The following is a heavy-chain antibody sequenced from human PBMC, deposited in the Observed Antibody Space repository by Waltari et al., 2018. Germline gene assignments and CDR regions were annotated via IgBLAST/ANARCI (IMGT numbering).Heavy chain of an antibody. Sequence: EVQLVESGGGLIQPGGSLRLSCAASGFTVSSNYMTWVRQAPGKGLEWVSVIDSGGSTYYADSVKGRFTISRDNSKNTLYLQMNSLRAEDTAVYYCACYSSSPPLDYWGQGTLVTVSS. CDR3: ACYSSSPPLDY. V-gene: IGHV3-53*01. CDR1: GFTVSSNY. CDR2: IDSGGST. D-gene: IGHD6-13*01. J-gene: IGHJ4*02.